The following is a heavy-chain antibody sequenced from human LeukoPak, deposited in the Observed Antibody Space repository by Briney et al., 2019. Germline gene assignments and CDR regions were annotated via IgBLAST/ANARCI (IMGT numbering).Heavy chain of an antibody. CDR1: GGSISSYY. CDR3: ARAKSVVRKYYFDY. CDR2: IYYSGST. Sequence: SETQSLTCTVYGGSISSYYWSWIRQPPVKGLEWLGYIYYSGSTNYNPSLKSRVTISVDTSKTQFSLKLSSVTAADTAVYYCARAKSVVRKYYFDYWGQGTLVTVSS. V-gene: IGHV4-59*01. D-gene: IGHD2-15*01. J-gene: IGHJ4*02.